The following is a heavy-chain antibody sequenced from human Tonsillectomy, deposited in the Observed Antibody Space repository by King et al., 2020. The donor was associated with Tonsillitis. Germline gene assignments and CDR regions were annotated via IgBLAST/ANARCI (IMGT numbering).Heavy chain of an antibody. J-gene: IGHJ4*02. CDR3: ARRTNSLNIAVAGLFDY. CDR1: GFTFSSYT. CDR2: ISYDGSNK. D-gene: IGHD6-19*01. V-gene: IGHV3-30-3*01. Sequence: VQLVESGGGVVQPGRSLRLSCAASGFTFSSYTMHWVRQAPGKGLEWVAVISYDGSNKYYADSVKGRFTISRDNSKNTLYLQMNSLRVEDTAVYYCARRTNSLNIAVAGLFDYWGQGTLVTVSS.